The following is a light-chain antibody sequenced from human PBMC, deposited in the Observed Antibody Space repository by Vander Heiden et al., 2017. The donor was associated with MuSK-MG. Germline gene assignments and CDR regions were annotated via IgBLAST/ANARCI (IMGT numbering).Light chain of an antibody. Sequence: EIVLTQSPGTLSLSPGERATLSCKASQSVTNSYLAWYQQKPGQAPRLLIYDASNRATGIPDRFSGSGSGTDFTLTVSRLEPEDIAVYYCHQDDYSPITFGGGTKVEIE. CDR3: HQDDYSPIT. CDR1: QSVTNSY. CDR2: DAS. J-gene: IGKJ4*01. V-gene: IGKV3-20*01.